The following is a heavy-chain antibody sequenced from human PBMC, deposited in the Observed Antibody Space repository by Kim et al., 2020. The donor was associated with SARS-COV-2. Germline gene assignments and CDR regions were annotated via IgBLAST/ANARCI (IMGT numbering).Heavy chain of an antibody. J-gene: IGHJ6*02. D-gene: IGHD6-6*01. CDR3: AKDMAYSSSWFDGMDV. V-gene: IGHV3-9*01. Sequence: SVKGRFTISRANAKNSLYLQMNSLRAEDTALYYCAKDMAYSSSWFDGMDVWGQGTTVTVSS.